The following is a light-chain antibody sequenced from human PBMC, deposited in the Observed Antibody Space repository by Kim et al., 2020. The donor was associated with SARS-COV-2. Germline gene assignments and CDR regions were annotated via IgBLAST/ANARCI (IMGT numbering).Light chain of an antibody. J-gene: IGKJ1*01. V-gene: IGKV1-27*01. CDR2: AAS. CDR1: QGISKY. CDR3: QKYDRAPRT. Sequence: ASLGDRVTITCRASQGISKYLAWYQQKPGKAPNLLIYAASTLQSGVPSRFSGSGSGTDFSLTISSLQPEDVATYYCQKYDRAPRTFGQGTKVDIK.